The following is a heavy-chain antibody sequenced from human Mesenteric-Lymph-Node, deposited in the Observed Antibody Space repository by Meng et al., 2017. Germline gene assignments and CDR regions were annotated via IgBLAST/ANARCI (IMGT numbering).Heavy chain of an antibody. CDR3: ARDRTTGRYFNY. D-gene: IGHD4-11*01. V-gene: IGHV4-30-4*01. CDR2: IYYSGST. CDR1: GVSISSGDYY. J-gene: IGHJ4*02. Sequence: LPEGGLVLCNPSPTLSLTCTVSGVSISSGDYYWSWIRQPPGKGLEWIGYIYYSGSTYYNPSLKSRVTISVDTSKNQFSLKLSSVTAADTAVYYCARDRTTGRYFNYWGQGTLVTVSS.